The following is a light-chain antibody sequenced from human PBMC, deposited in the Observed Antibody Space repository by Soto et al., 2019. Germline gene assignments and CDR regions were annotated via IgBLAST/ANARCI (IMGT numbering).Light chain of an antibody. J-gene: IGKJ1*01. CDR3: QHPKWA. CDR2: AAS. Sequence: IPLTQSPSSLSASVGDRVTITCRASQAISGYVAWYQQRPGKAPQLLIYAASALHTGVPSRFSGSGSGTDFTLTITSLQPEDFGTYYCQHPKWAFGHGTTVEI. V-gene: IGKV1-9*01. CDR1: QAISGY.